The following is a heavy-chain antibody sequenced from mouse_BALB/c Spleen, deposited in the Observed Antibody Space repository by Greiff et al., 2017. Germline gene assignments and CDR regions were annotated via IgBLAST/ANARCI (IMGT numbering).Heavy chain of an antibody. V-gene: IGHV3-6*02. D-gene: IGHD2-14*01. Sequence: EVQLQESGPGLVKPSQSLSLTCSVTGYSITSGYYWNWLRQFPGNKLEWMGYISYDGSNNYNPSLKNRISITRDTSKNQFFLKLNSVTTEDTATYYCARDRSPFAYWGQGTLVTVSA. CDR1: GYSITSGYY. CDR2: ISYDGSN. CDR3: ARDRSPFAY. J-gene: IGHJ3*01.